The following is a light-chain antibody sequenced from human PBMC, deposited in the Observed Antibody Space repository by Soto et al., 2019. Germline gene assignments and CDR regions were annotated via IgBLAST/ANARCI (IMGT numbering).Light chain of an antibody. Sequence: DIQMTKSPSTLSASVGDRVTITCRASQSISSWLAWYQQKPGKAPKLLIYDASYLERGVPSRFSGSGSGTEFTLTISDLQPDDLATYYCQQYNSFWTFGQGTKVEI. CDR1: QSISSW. CDR3: QQYNSFWT. J-gene: IGKJ1*01. V-gene: IGKV1-5*01. CDR2: DAS.